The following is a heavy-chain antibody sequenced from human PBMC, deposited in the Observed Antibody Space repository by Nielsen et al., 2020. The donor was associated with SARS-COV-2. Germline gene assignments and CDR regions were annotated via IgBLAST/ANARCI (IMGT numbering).Heavy chain of an antibody. J-gene: IGHJ4*02. V-gene: IGHV3-21*04. CDR3: ARDVAAAGPTLDY. CDR2: ISSSSSYI. CDR1: GFTFSSYS. D-gene: IGHD6-13*01. Sequence: EGSLRLSCAASGFTFSSYSMNWVRQAPGKGLEWVSSISSSSSYIYYADSVKGRFTISRDNAKNSLYLQMNSLRAEDTAVYYCARDVAAAGPTLDYWGQGTLVTVSS.